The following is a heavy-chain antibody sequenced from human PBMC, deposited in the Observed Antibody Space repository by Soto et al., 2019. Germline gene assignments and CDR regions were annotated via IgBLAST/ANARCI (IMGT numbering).Heavy chain of an antibody. CDR2: INAGNGNT. CDR1: GYTFTSYA. J-gene: IGHJ4*02. CDR3: ARDYQGQWLVVDY. Sequence: QVQLVQSGAEVKKPGASVKVSCKASGYTFTSYAMHWVRQAPGQRLEWMGWINAGNGNTKYSQKFQGRVTITSDTSASTDYMELSSLRSEDTAVYYCARDYQGQWLVVDYWGQGTLVTVSS. V-gene: IGHV1-3*01. D-gene: IGHD6-19*01.